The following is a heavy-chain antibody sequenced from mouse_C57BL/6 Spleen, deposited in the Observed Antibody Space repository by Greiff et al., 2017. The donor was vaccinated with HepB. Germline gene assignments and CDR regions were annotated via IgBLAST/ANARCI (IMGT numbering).Heavy chain of an antibody. CDR3: ARDGSSSGFAY. V-gene: IGHV1-82*01. CDR1: GYAFSSSW. Sequence: VQLQQSGPELVQPGASVKISCKASGYAFSSSWMNWVKQRPGKGLEWIGRIYPGDGDTNYNGKFKGKATLTADKSSSTAYMQLSSLTSEDSAVYFCARDGSSSGFAYWGQGTLVTVSA. J-gene: IGHJ3*01. CDR2: IYPGDGDT. D-gene: IGHD1-1*01.